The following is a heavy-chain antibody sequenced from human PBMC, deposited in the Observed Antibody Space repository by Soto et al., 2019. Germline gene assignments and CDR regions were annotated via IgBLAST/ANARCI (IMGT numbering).Heavy chain of an antibody. CDR1: GFTFSSYT. D-gene: IGHD3-22*01. Sequence: QVQLVESGGGVVQPGRSLRLSCAASGFTFSSYTMHWVRQTPGKGLERVAVISYDGSDKYYADSVKGRFTISRYNSKNSLYLQMNSLRVEATSVYYCAREYRLAVVAPGYWGQGILVTVSS. CDR2: ISYDGSDK. J-gene: IGHJ4*02. V-gene: IGHV3-30*04. CDR3: AREYRLAVVAPGY.